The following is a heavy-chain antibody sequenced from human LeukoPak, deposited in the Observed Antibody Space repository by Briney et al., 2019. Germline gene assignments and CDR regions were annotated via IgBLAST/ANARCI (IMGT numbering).Heavy chain of an antibody. J-gene: IGHJ4*02. CDR2: IIPIFGTA. CDR1: GGTFSSYA. CDR3: ARDRSSGWHGDY. V-gene: IGHV1-69*06. D-gene: IGHD6-19*01. Sequence: ASVKVSCKASGGTFSSYAISWVRQAPGQGLEWMGGIIPIFGTANYAQKFQGRVTITADKSTSTAYMELNSLRSEDTAVYYCARDRSSGWHGDYWGQGTLVTVSS.